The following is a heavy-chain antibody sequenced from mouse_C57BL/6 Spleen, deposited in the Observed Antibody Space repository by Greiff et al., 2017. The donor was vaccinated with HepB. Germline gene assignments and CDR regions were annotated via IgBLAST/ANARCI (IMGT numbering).Heavy chain of an antibody. CDR3: ARYYYGTYYAMDY. D-gene: IGHD1-1*01. CDR2: IFPGSGST. Sequence: VKLMESGPELVKPGASVKISCKASGYTFTDYYINWVKQRPGQGLEWIGWIFPGSGSTYYNEKFKGKATLTVDKSSSTAYMLLSSLTSEDSAVYFCARYYYGTYYAMDYWGQGTSVTVSS. J-gene: IGHJ4*01. CDR1: GYTFTDYY. V-gene: IGHV1-75*01.